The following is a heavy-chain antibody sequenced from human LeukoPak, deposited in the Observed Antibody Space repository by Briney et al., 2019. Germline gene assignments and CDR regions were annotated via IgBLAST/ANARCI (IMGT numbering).Heavy chain of an antibody. CDR1: GYTFTGYY. D-gene: IGHD1-26*01. CDR2: INPNNGGT. J-gene: IGHJ4*02. CDR3: ATVRMGATPFDC. Sequence: ASVKVSCKASGYTFTGYYMHWVRQAPGQGLEWMGGINPNNGGTNFAQKFQGRVTMTSDTSISTAYMELSRLRSDDTAVYYCATVRMGATPFDCWGQGTLVTVSS. V-gene: IGHV1-2*02.